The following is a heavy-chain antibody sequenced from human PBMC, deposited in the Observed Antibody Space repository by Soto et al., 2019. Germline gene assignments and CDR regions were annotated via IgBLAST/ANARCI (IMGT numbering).Heavy chain of an antibody. V-gene: IGHV3-48*03. Sequence: RRLSCAASGFTFSSYEMNWVRQAPGKGLEWVSYISSSGSTIYYADSVKGRFTISRDNAKNSLYLQMNSLRAEDTAVYYCARDSSGYYSDAFDIWGQGTMVTVSS. CDR3: ARDSSGYYSDAFDI. CDR1: GFTFSSYE. J-gene: IGHJ3*02. D-gene: IGHD3-22*01. CDR2: ISSSGSTI.